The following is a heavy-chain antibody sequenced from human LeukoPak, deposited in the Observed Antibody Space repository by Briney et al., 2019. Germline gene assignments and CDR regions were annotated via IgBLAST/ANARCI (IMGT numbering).Heavy chain of an antibody. V-gene: IGHV3-7*01. CDR3: GRDIAGGGDDY. CDR1: GFTFTKHW. D-gene: IGHD2-21*02. Sequence: PGGSLRLSCVASGFTFTKHWMSWVRQAPGKGLEWVANIKEGGSVKNYMDSVKGRFTISRDNAKNSVSLQMNSLRAEDTAVYYCGRDIAGGGDDYWGQGTLVTVSS. CDR2: IKEGGSVK. J-gene: IGHJ4*02.